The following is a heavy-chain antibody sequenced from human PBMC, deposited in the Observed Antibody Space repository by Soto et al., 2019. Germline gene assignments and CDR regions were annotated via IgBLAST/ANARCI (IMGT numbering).Heavy chain of an antibody. J-gene: IGHJ4*02. V-gene: IGHV3-9*01. CDR3: AKVPGGGYSSFDY. Sequence: HPGGSLRLSCAASGFTFDDYAMHWVRQAPGKGLEWVSGISWNSGSIGYADSVKGRFTISRDNAKNSLYLQMNSLRAEDTALYYCAKVPGGGYSSFDYWGQGTLVTVS. CDR2: ISWNSGSI. D-gene: IGHD6-13*01. CDR1: GFTFDDYA.